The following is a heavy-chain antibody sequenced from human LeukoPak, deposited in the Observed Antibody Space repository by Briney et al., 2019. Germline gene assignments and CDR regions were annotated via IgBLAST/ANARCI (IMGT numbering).Heavy chain of an antibody. D-gene: IGHD1-20*01. CDR3: AKGDNWNYYYYYMDV. CDR2: ISSSSSYI. V-gene: IGHV3-21*04. Sequence: GGSLRLSCAASGFTFSSYSMNWVRQAPGKGLEWVSSISSSSSYIYYADSVKGRFTIPRDNAKNSLYLQMNSLRAEDTAIYYCAKGDNWNYYYYYMDVWGKGTTVTVSS. J-gene: IGHJ6*03. CDR1: GFTFSSYS.